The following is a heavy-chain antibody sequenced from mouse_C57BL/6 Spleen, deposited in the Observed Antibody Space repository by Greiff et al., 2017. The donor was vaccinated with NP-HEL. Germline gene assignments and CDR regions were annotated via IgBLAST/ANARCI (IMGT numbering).Heavy chain of an antibody. J-gene: IGHJ4*01. D-gene: IGHD1-1*01. CDR1: GFTFSDYG. Sequence: EVMLVESGGGLVKPGGSLKLSCAASGFTFSDYGMHWVRQAPEKGLEWVAYISSGSSTIYYADTVKGRFTISRDNAKNTLFLQMTSLRSEDTAMYYCARRTVEGAMDYWGQGTSVTVSS. CDR3: ARRTVEGAMDY. CDR2: ISSGSSTI. V-gene: IGHV5-17*01.